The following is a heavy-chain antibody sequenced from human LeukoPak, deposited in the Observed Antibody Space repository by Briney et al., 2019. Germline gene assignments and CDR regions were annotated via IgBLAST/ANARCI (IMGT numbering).Heavy chain of an antibody. V-gene: IGHV4-59*01. CDR2: IYYSGST. CDR3: ARVGSLGQLEYYYYYMDV. Sequence: SETLSLTCTVSGGSISSYYWSWIRQPPGKGLEWIGYIYYSGSTNYNPSLKSRVTMSVDTSKNQFSLKLSSVTAADTAVYYCARVGSLGQLEYYYYYMDVWGKGTTVTVSS. J-gene: IGHJ6*03. D-gene: IGHD6-6*01. CDR1: GGSISSYY.